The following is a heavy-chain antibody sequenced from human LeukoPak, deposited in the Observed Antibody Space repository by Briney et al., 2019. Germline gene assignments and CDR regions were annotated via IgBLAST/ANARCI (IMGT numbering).Heavy chain of an antibody. CDR2: ISSTGSTI. CDR1: GFTFSSYE. D-gene: IGHD3-22*01. Sequence: GGSLRLSCAASGFTFSSYEMHWVRQAPGKGLAWVSYISSTGSTIYYADSVKGRFTISRDNAKNTLYLQMNSLRAEDTAVYYYARAQSYYDSSGDYYYMDVWGKGTTVTISS. V-gene: IGHV3-48*03. J-gene: IGHJ6*03. CDR3: ARAQSYYDSSGDYYYMDV.